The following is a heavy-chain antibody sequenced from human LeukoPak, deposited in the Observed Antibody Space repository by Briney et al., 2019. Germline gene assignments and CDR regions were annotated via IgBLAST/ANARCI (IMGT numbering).Heavy chain of an antibody. CDR2: IYYSGST. CDR3: ARAYTSSCRWFDP. CDR1: GGSISSGGYY. V-gene: IGHV4-31*03. Sequence: PSETLSLTCNVSGGSISSGGYYWSWIRQHPGKGLEWIGYIYYSGSTYYNPSLKSRVTISVDTSKNQFSLKVSSVTAADTAVYYCARAYTSSCRWFDPWGQGTLVTVSS. D-gene: IGHD6-13*01. J-gene: IGHJ5*02.